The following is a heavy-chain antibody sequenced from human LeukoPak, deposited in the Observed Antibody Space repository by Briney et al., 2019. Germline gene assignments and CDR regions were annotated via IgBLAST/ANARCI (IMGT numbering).Heavy chain of an antibody. J-gene: IGHJ4*02. CDR2: IKSKDVGGTA. D-gene: IGHD3-10*01. CDR3: TTEFTGSYDYFDY. V-gene: IGHV3-15*01. CDR1: GFIFSDKW. Sequence: KPGGALRLSCAASGFIFSDKWMAWVRQAPGRGLEWVARIKSKDVGGTAANAAPVEGRFTISRDDSKNTLYLQMNSLKTEDTAVYYCTTEFTGSYDYFDYWGQGTLVTVSS.